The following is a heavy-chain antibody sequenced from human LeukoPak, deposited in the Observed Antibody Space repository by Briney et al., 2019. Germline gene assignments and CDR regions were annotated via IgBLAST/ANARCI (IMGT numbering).Heavy chain of an antibody. J-gene: IGHJ6*02. V-gene: IGHV1-8*02. CDR3: ARLASSSWPRYYYYGMDV. CDR2: MNPNNGNT. D-gene: IGHD6-13*01. Sequence: ASVKVSCKASGYTFTSYYMNWVRQATGQGLEWMGWMNPNNGNTDYAQKFQGRVTMTRSTSISTAYMELSSLRSEDTAVDYCARLASSSWPRYYYYGMDVWGQGTPVTVSS. CDR1: GYTFTSYY.